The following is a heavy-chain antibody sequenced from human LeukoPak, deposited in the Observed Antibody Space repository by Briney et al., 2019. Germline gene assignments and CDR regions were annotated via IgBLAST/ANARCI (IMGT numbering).Heavy chain of an antibody. V-gene: IGHV3-21*01. D-gene: IGHD6-19*01. CDR1: GFTFSSYS. Sequence: PGGSLRLSCAASGFTFSSYSMNWVRQAPGKGLEWVSSISSSGSYIYYADSVKGRFTISRDDAKNSLYLQMNSLRAEDTAAYYCARGVAVAGTGDYWGQGTLVTVSS. J-gene: IGHJ4*02. CDR3: ARGVAVAGTGDY. CDR2: ISSSGSYI.